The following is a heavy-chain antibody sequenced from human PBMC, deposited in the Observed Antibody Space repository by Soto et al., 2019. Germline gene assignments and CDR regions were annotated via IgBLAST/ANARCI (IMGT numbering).Heavy chain of an antibody. CDR3: ASKVRITIVQH. D-gene: IGHD3-10*01. V-gene: IGHV3-30-3*01. J-gene: IGHJ1*01. CDR2: ISYDGSNK. Sequence: PGGSLRLSCAASGFTFSSYAMHWVRQAPGKGLEWVAVISYDGSNKYYADSVKGRFTISRDNSKNTLYLQMNSLRAEDTAVYYCASKVRITIVQHWGQGTLVNVSS. CDR1: GFTFSSYA.